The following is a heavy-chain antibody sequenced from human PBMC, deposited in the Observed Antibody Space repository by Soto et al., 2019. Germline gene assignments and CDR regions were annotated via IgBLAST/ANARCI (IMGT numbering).Heavy chain of an antibody. CDR3: AREFPITMPRAFDI. V-gene: IGHV1-69*01. D-gene: IGHD3-10*01. J-gene: IGHJ3*02. Sequence: QVQLVQSGAEVKKPGSSVKVSCKASGGTFSSYAISWVRQAPGQGLEWMGGIIPIFGTANYAQKFQGRVTLTADESTSTAYMELSSLRSEDTAVYYCAREFPITMPRAFDIWGQGTMVTVSS. CDR2: IIPIFGTA. CDR1: GGTFSSYA.